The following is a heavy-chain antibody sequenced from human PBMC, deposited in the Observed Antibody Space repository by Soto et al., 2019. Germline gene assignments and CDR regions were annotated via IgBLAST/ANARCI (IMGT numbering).Heavy chain of an antibody. CDR3: ARGGYQMLFAFDI. D-gene: IGHD2-2*01. CDR2: INSDGSST. Sequence: EVQLVESGGGLVQPGGSLRLSCAASGFTFSSYWMHWVRQAPGKGLVWVSRINSDGSSTSYADSVKGRFTISRDNAKNTVYLQMSSLRAEETAVYYCARGGYQMLFAFDICGQGTMVTVFS. V-gene: IGHV3-74*01. J-gene: IGHJ3*02. CDR1: GFTFSSYW.